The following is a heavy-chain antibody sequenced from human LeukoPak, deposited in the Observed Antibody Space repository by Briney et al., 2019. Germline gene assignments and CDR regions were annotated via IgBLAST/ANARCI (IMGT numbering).Heavy chain of an antibody. Sequence: SETLSLTCAVYGGSFSGYYWSWIRQPTGKGLEWIGEINHSGSTNYNPSLKSRVTISVDTSKNQFSLNLSSVTAADTAVYYCARFSRGGYDNFDYWGQGTLVTVSS. CDR2: INHSGST. V-gene: IGHV4-34*01. CDR1: GGSFSGYY. J-gene: IGHJ4*02. D-gene: IGHD5-12*01. CDR3: ARFSRGGYDNFDY.